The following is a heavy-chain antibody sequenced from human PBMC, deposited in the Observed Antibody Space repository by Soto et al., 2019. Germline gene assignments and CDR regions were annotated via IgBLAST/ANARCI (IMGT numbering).Heavy chain of an antibody. CDR2: ISSSSNYI. Sequence: EVQVVESGGGLVKPGGSLRLSCAASGFIFNTYTMNWVRQAPGKGLEWVSSISSSSNYIFYADSVKGRFTISRDNAKNSLYLQMNSRRAEDTAVYYCARGYDALDYWGQGALVTVSS. D-gene: IGHD3-16*01. CDR3: ARGYDALDY. V-gene: IGHV3-21*01. CDR1: GFIFNTYT. J-gene: IGHJ4*02.